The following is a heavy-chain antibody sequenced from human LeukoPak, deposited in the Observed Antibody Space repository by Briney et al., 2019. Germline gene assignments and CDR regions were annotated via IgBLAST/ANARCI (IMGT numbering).Heavy chain of an antibody. J-gene: IGHJ3*02. CDR1: GGTFSSYA. CDR3: SRVGYSSSSYDAFDM. V-gene: IGHV1-69*01. Sequence: SVNVSCKASGGTFSSYAICWGRQAPAPGLEWVGVNIPIFGTGNYSQTFLGRVTITADESPRTAYIQLRSLVSADAAVDYCSRVGYSSSSYDAFDMSGQGTMVTVSS. CDR2: NIPIFGTG. D-gene: IGHD6-6*01.